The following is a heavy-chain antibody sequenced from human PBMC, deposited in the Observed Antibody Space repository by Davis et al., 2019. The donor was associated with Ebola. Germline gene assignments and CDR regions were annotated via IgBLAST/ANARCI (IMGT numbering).Heavy chain of an antibody. CDR1: GFTFSGSS. CDR2: IRSKANSYAT. CDR3: SSAVAGSDY. V-gene: IGHV3-73*01. J-gene: IGHJ4*02. D-gene: IGHD6-19*01. Sequence: GESLKISCAASGFTFSGSSMHWVRQASGKGLEWVGHIRSKANSYATAYAASVKGRFTISRDDSKNTAYLQMNSLKSEDTAVYYCSSAVAGSDYWGQGTRVTVSS.